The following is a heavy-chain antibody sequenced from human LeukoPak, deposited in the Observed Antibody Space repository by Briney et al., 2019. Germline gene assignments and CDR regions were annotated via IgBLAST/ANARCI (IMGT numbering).Heavy chain of an antibody. CDR2: IYYSGST. J-gene: IGHJ1*01. CDR3: ARAKNYYDSSGPSYFQH. CDR1: GGSVSSYY. D-gene: IGHD3-22*01. Sequence: SETLSLTCSVSGGSVSSYYWSWIRQPPGKGLEWIGYIYYSGSTRYNPSLKSRVTISVDTSKNQFSLKLSSVTAADTAVYYCARAKNYYDSSGPSYFQHWGQGTLVTVSS. V-gene: IGHV4-30-4*01.